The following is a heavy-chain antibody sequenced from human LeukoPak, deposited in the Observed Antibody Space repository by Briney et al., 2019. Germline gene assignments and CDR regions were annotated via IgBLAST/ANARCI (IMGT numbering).Heavy chain of an antibody. CDR2: IIPIFGTA. Sequence: GASVKVSCKASGGTFSSYAISWVRQAPGQGLEWMGGIIPIFGTANYAQKVQGRVTITADESTSTAYMELSSLRSEDTAVYYCARVKSETVTTPIQPFDYWGQGTLVTVSS. J-gene: IGHJ4*02. V-gene: IGHV1-69*13. CDR1: GGTFSSYA. D-gene: IGHD4-11*01. CDR3: ARVKSETVTTPIQPFDY.